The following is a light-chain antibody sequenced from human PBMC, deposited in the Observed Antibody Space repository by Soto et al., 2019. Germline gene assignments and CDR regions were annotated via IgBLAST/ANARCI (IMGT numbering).Light chain of an antibody. CDR3: QQYGISPWT. Sequence: EIVLTQSPGTLSLSPGERATLSCRASQSISSNYLAWYQQKPGQAPRLLIYGAFSRAVGIPDNFSGSGSGTDFTLTIYRLEPEDFAVYYCQQYGISPWTFGQGTKVEIK. CDR1: QSISSNY. J-gene: IGKJ1*01. CDR2: GAF. V-gene: IGKV3-20*01.